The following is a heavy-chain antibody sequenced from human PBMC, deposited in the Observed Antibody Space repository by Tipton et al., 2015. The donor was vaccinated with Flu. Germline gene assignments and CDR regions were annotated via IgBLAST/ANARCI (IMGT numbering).Heavy chain of an antibody. CDR3: ARRKTVTTRLTYFDY. V-gene: IGHV4-61*02. Sequence: TLSLTCTVSGGSISSGSYYWGWIRQPAGKGLEWIGRIYTSGSTGYNPSLKGRATISVDASKNQFSLELSSVTAADTAVYYCARRKTVTTRLTYFDYWGQGTLVTVSS. CDR2: IYTSGST. CDR1: GGSISSGSYY. D-gene: IGHD4-17*01. J-gene: IGHJ4*02.